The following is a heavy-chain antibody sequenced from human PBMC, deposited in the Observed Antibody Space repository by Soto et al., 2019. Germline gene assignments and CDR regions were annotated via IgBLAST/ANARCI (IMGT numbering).Heavy chain of an antibody. Sequence: EVQLVESGGGLVQPGGSLRLSCAASGFTFSSYWMHWVRQAPGKGLVWVSRINSDGSSTSYADSVKGRFTISRDNAXNXLFXQMNSLRAEDTAVYYCARSVVVVAATISYYYGMDVWGQGTTVTVSS. CDR2: INSDGSST. CDR3: ARSVVVVAATISYYYGMDV. CDR1: GFTFSSYW. J-gene: IGHJ6*02. D-gene: IGHD2-15*01. V-gene: IGHV3-74*01.